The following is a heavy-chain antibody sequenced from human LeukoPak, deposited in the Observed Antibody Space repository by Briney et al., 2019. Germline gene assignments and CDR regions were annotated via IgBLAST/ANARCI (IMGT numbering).Heavy chain of an antibody. CDR2: INHSGST. CDR3: ARGYSSSWYNVHYYYGMDV. CDR1: GGSFSGYY. D-gene: IGHD6-13*01. Sequence: SETLSLTCAVYGGSFSGYYWSSIRQPPGKGLEWIGEINHSGSTNYNPSLKSRVTISVDTSKNQFSLKLSSVTAADTAVYYCARGYSSSWYNVHYYYGMDVWGQGTTVTVSS. J-gene: IGHJ6*02. V-gene: IGHV4-34*01.